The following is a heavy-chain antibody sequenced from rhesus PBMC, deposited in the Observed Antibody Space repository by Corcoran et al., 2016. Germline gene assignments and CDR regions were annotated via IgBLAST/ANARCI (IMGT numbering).Heavy chain of an antibody. V-gene: IGHV4-173*01. CDR2: ISGSGGST. Sequence: QLQLQESGPGLVKPSETLSLTCAVSGGSISSNYWSWIRQPPGKGLEWIGRISGSGGSTDYNPSRKSRVTMSSETSKNQLCLKLSSVTAADTAVYDCARDRRFSSGWLFDYWGQGVRVTVSS. D-gene: IGHD6-31*01. CDR1: GGSISSNY. J-gene: IGHJ4*01. CDR3: ARDRRFSSGWLFDY.